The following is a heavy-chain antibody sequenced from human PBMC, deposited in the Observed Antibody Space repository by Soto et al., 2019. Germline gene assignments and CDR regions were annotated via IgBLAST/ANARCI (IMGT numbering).Heavy chain of an antibody. J-gene: IGHJ5*02. CDR2: ISAYNGNT. Sequence: ASVKVSCKASGYTFTSYGISWVRQAPGRGLEWMGWISAYNGNTNYAQKLQGRVTMTTDTSTSTAYMELRSLRSDDTAVYYCARLGTDRYGSGLPNWFDPWGQGTLVTVSS. D-gene: IGHD3-10*01. CDR1: GYTFTSYG. CDR3: ARLGTDRYGSGLPNWFDP. V-gene: IGHV1-18*04.